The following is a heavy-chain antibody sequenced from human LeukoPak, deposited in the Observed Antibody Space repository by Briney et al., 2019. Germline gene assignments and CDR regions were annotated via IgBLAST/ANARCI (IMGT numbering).Heavy chain of an antibody. CDR2: INHGGST. V-gene: IGHV4-34*01. CDR3: ARGPRQRITIFGVVISDNFDY. D-gene: IGHD3-3*01. Sequence: SETLSLTCAVYGGSFSGYYWSWIRQPPGKGLEWIGEINHGGSTNYNPSLKSRVTISVDTSKNQFSLKLSSVTAADTAVYYCARGPRQRITIFGVVISDNFDYWGQGTLVTVSS. CDR1: GGSFSGYY. J-gene: IGHJ4*02.